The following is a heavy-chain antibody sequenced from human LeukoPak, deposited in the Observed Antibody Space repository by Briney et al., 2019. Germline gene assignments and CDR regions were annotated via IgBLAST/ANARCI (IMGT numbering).Heavy chain of an antibody. J-gene: IGHJ4*02. CDR2: IYHSGST. V-gene: IGHV4-38-2*01. D-gene: IGHD2-2*01. CDR3: ARHWGGSTSHFDY. Sequence: PSETLSLTCAVSGYSISSGHYWGWIRQPPGKGLEWIGSIYHSGSTYYNPSLKSRVTISVDTSKNQFSLKLSSVTAADTAVYYCARHWGGSTSHFDYWGQGTLVTVSS. CDR1: GYSISSGHY.